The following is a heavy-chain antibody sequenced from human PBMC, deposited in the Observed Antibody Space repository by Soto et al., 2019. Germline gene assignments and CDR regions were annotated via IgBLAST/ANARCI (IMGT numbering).Heavy chain of an antibody. J-gene: IGHJ5*02. V-gene: IGHV1-2*02. Sequence: ASVKVSCKAPGYTFTGYYMHWVRQAPGQGLEWMGWINPNSGGTNYAQKFQGRVTMTRDTSISTAYMELSRLRSDDTAVYYCARVYPGIAAAASGWFDPWGQGTPVTVSS. D-gene: IGHD6-13*01. CDR1: GYTFTGYY. CDR3: ARVYPGIAAAASGWFDP. CDR2: INPNSGGT.